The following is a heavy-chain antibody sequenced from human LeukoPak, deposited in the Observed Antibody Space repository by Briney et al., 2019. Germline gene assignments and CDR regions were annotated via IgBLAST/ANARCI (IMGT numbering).Heavy chain of an antibody. CDR2: IWYDGSNK. CDR3: ARDRRGYCSGGSCPLDYYYYGMDV. V-gene: IGHV3-33*08. D-gene: IGHD2-15*01. Sequence: PGRSLRLSCAASGFTFSSYGMHWVRQAPGKGLEWVAVIWYDGSNKYYADSVKGRFTISRDNSKNTLYLQMNSLRAEDTAVYYCARDRRGYCSGGSCPLDYYYYGMDVWGQGTTVTVSS. J-gene: IGHJ6*02. CDR1: GFTFSSYG.